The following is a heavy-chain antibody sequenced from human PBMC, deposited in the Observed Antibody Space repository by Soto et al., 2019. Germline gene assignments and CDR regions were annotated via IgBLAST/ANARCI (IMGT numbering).Heavy chain of an antibody. V-gene: IGHV3-23*01. CDR3: AGYYDKNNAIDY. CDR2: ISGSGGST. CDR1: GFTFSSYA. D-gene: IGHD3-22*01. Sequence: EVQLLESGGGLVQPGGSLRLSCAASGFTFSSYAMSWVRQAPGKGLEWVSAISGSGGSTYYADAVKGRFTSSRDNSKNTLYLQMNSLRAEDTAVYYCAGYYDKNNAIDYWGQGTLVTVSS. J-gene: IGHJ4*02.